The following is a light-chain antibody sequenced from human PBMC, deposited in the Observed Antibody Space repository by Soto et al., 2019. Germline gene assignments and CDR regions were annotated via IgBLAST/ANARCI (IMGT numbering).Light chain of an antibody. CDR2: LNSDGSH. V-gene: IGLV4-69*01. CDR1: SGHSSYA. Sequence: QLVLTQSPSASASLGASVKLTCTLSSGHSSYAIAWHQQQPEKGPRYLMKLNSDGSHSKGDGIPDRFSGSSSGTARYLTMSNVQSEDEVGCLCETWITGIVVFGGGTKLTVL. CDR3: ETWITGIVV. J-gene: IGLJ2*01.